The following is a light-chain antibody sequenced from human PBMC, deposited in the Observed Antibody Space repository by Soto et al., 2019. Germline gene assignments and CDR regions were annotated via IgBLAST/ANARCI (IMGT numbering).Light chain of an antibody. CDR3: QQYNTWHPKMA. CDR2: GAS. CDR1: QSVSSD. Sequence: VVTQSPATLSVFPGETATLSCRASQSVSSDLAWYQPRPGQAPRLLIYGASTRATGIPARFRGSGSGTEFRLTISSMQSEDFETYYCQQYNTWHPKMAFGRGTKVEIK. J-gene: IGKJ1*01. V-gene: IGKV3-15*01.